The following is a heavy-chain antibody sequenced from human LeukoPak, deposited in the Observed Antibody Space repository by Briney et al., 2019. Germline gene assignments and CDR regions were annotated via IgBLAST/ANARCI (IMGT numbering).Heavy chain of an antibody. CDR3: AREGGSYRPLDY. V-gene: IGHV4-61*03. CDR2: VNLQGGT. D-gene: IGHD3-16*02. CDR1: GDSVTNDVYY. Sequence: SETLSLTCTVSGDSVTNDVYYWNWMRQPPGKGLEWIGEVNLQGGTNYNPSLLRRVAISVDTSANHVSLQMTSVTAADTAVYYCAREGGSYRPLDYSGQGTLVTVSS. J-gene: IGHJ4*02.